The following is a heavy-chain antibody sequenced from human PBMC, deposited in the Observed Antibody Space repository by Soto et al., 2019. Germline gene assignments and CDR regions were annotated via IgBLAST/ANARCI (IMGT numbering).Heavy chain of an antibody. CDR2: IIPMFGTP. CDR3: ARGLRGYTGYDGGGAFDI. J-gene: IGHJ3*02. Sequence: QVQLVQSGTDVKKSGSSVKVSCKASGDTFTNFAISWMRQAPGQGLDWIGGIIPMFGTPNYAQRFPGSVTITAQRSTIRAYLELRRLSSEDTAVDYCARGLRGYTGYDGGGAFDIWGQGTMVTVSS. V-gene: IGHV1-69*06. CDR1: GDTFTNFA. D-gene: IGHD5-12*01.